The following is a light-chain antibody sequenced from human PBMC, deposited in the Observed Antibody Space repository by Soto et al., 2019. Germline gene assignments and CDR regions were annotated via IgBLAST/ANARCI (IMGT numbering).Light chain of an antibody. J-gene: IGKJ1*01. CDR1: QSVSIY. V-gene: IGKV3-15*01. Sequence: EMVMTQSPATLSVSPGDRAKLLCRASQSVSIYVAWYQQKPGLAPRLLIYDASTRATGIPARFSGSGSGTEFSLTISSLQSEDFAVYYCQQYHDWPRTFGPGTK. CDR3: QQYHDWPRT. CDR2: DAS.